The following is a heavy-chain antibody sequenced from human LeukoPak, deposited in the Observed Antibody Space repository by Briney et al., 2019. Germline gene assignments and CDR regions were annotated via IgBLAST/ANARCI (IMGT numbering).Heavy chain of an antibody. J-gene: IGHJ4*02. V-gene: IGHV3-23*01. CDR1: GFTFSSYA. CDR2: LSGSGSNT. CDR3: AKFRAAAGPRDFDY. Sequence: TGGSLRLSCAASGFTFSSYAMTWVRQAPGKGLEWVSTLSGSGSNTYYADSVKGRFSISRDSSQSTLYLQMDSLRAEDTAVYYCAKFRAAAGPRDFDYWGQGTLVTVSS. D-gene: IGHD6-13*01.